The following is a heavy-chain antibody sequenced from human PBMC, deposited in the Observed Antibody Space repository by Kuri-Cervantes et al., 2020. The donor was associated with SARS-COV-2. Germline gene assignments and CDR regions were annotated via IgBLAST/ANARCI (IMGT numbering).Heavy chain of an antibody. J-gene: IGHJ3*02. CDR2: INPSGGST. CDR1: GYTFTSYY. D-gene: IGHD6-13*01. CDR3: ARTRIAAAGTDAFDI. Sequence: ASVKVSCKASGYTFTSYYMHWVRQAPGQGLEWMGIINPSGGSTSYAQRLQGRVTMTRDTSTSTVYMELSSPRSEDTAVYYCARTRIAAAGTDAFDIWGQGTMVTVSS. V-gene: IGHV1-46*01.